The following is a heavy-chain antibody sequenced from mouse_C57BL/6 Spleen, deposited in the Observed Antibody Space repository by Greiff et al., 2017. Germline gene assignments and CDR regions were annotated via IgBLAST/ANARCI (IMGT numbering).Heavy chain of an antibody. V-gene: IGHV1-15*01. CDR1: GYTFTDYE. CDR2: IDPETGGT. Sequence: QVQLQQSGAELVRPGASVTLSCKASGYTFTDYEMHWVKQTPVHGLEWIGAIDPETGGTAYNQKFKGKAILTADKSSSTAYMELRSLTSEDSAVYYCTRERTDYSGSRFAYWGQGTLVTVSA. D-gene: IGHD1-1*01. J-gene: IGHJ3*01. CDR3: TRERTDYSGSRFAY.